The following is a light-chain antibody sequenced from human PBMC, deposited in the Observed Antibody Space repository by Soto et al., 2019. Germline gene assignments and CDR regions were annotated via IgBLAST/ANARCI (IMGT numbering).Light chain of an antibody. V-gene: IGKV3-20*01. J-gene: IGKJ3*01. CDR1: QSVSSSY. Sequence: EIVLTQSPGTLSLSPGERATLSCRASQSVSSSYLAWYQQKPGQAPMLLIYGASSRATGIPDRFSGSGSGTDFTLTISRLETEDFAVYYCQQYGSSPFTFGPGTKVDIK. CDR2: GAS. CDR3: QQYGSSPFT.